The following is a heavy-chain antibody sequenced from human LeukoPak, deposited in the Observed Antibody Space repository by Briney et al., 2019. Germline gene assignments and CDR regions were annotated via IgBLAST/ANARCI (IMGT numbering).Heavy chain of an antibody. CDR3: ARAPWNYEYGFDP. J-gene: IGHJ5*02. CDR2: IYYSGST. D-gene: IGHD1-7*01. CDR1: GGSISSSSYY. Sequence: PSETLSLTCTVSGGSISSSSYYWGWIRQPPGKGLEWIGSIYYSGSTYYNPSLKSRVTISVDTSKKQFSLQLNSVTPEDTAVYYCARAPWNYEYGFDPWGQGTLVTVSS. V-gene: IGHV4-39*07.